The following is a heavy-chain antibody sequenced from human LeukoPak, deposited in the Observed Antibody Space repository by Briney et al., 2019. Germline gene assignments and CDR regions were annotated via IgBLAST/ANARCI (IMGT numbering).Heavy chain of an antibody. Sequence: GGSLRLSCAASGFTLSSDWVHWVRQAPGKGLEWVARINSDGSTINHADSVRGRFTISRDNAENTLYLQMSSLRAEDTAIYFCARAAYYRFDYWGQGTLVTVSS. CDR1: GFTLSSDW. D-gene: IGHD1-26*01. CDR2: INSDGSTI. CDR3: ARAAYYRFDY. J-gene: IGHJ4*02. V-gene: IGHV3-74*01.